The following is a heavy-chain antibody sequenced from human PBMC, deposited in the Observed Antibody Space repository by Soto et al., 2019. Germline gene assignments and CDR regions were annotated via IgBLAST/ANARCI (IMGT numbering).Heavy chain of an antibody. Sequence: GGSLRLSCAASGFTFSSYWMSWVRQAPGKGLEWVANIKQDGSEKYYVDSVKGRFTISRDNAKNSLYLQMNSLRAEDTAVYYCARDQWLVDDYYYMDVWGKGTTVTVSS. CDR3: ARDQWLVDDYYYMDV. J-gene: IGHJ6*03. V-gene: IGHV3-7*01. D-gene: IGHD6-19*01. CDR2: IKQDGSEK. CDR1: GFTFSSYW.